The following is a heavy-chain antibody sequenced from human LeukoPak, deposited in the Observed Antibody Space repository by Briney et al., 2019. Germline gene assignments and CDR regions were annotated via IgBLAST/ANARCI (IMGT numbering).Heavy chain of an antibody. CDR1: AYSITYGHQ. Sequence: SETLSLTCTVSAYSITYGHQWGWIRQSPGRGLEWIRHIYYGGSTSYNPSLKSRVTLSVDTSKNQFSLNLTSVTAADTAVYYCARLKSPSYGASNFDYWGQGTLVTVSS. J-gene: IGHJ4*02. D-gene: IGHD3-16*01. CDR3: ARLKSPSYGASNFDY. CDR2: IYYGGST. V-gene: IGHV4-38-2*02.